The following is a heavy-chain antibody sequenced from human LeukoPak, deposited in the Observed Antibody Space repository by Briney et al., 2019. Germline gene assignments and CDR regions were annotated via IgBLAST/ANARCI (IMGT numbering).Heavy chain of an antibody. CDR3: AKDMRVSIAVAGTGFDY. CDR1: GFTFSSYA. V-gene: IGHV3-23*01. Sequence: GGSLRLSCAASGFTFSSYAMSWVRQAPGKGLEWVSAISGSGGSTYYADSVKGRFTISRDNSKNTLYLQMNSLRAEDTAVYYCAKDMRVSIAVAGTGFDYWGQGTLVTVSS. CDR2: ISGSGGST. D-gene: IGHD6-19*01. J-gene: IGHJ4*02.